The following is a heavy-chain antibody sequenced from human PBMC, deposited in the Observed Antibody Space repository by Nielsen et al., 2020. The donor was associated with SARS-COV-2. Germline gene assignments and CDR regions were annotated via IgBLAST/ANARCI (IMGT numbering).Heavy chain of an antibody. J-gene: IGHJ3*02. CDR2: IKQDGREK. V-gene: IGHV3-7*03. Sequence: WIRQPPGKGLEWVANIKQDGREKYYVDSEKGRFTITRDNAKNSLYLQINSLRAEDTAVYYGARGAKPLVGVGGFNIWGQGTMVTVSS. CDR3: ARGAKPLVGVGGFNI. D-gene: IGHD2-15*01.